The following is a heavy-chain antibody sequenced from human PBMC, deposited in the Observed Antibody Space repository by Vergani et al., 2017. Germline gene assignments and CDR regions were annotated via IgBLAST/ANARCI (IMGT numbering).Heavy chain of an antibody. CDR3: ARPGAHLDTAMVNAPEDYYYYGIDV. D-gene: IGHD5-18*01. J-gene: IGHJ6*02. Sequence: QVQLVQSGAEVKKPGSSVKVSCKASGGTFSSYTISWVRQAPGQGLEWMGRIIPILGIANYAQKFQGRVTITADKSTSTAYMELSRLRSEDTAVYYCARPGAHLDTAMVNAPEDYYYYGIDVWGQGTTVTVSS. V-gene: IGHV1-69*02. CDR1: GGTFSSYT. CDR2: IIPILGIA.